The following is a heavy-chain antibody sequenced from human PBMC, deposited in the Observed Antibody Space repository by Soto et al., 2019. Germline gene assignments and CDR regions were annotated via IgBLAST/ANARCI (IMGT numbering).Heavy chain of an antibody. D-gene: IGHD2-2*01. V-gene: IGHV1-69*02. CDR1: GYTFTSYT. J-gene: IGHJ3*02. CDR2: IIPILGIA. CDR3: ARGLLVPAAADAFDI. Sequence: ASVKVSCKASGYTFTSYTISWVRQAPGQGLEWMGRIIPILGIANYAQKFQGRVTITADKSTSTAYMELSSLRSEDTAVYYCARGLLVPAAADAFDIWGQGTMVTVSS.